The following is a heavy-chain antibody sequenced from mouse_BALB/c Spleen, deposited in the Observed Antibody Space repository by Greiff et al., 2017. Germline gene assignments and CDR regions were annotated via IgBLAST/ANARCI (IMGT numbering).Heavy chain of an antibody. J-gene: IGHJ2*01. Sequence: QGQLKESGAELVRPGTSVKVSCKASGYAFTNYLIEWVKQRPGQGLEWIGVINPGSGGTNYNEKFKGKATLTADKSSSTAYMQLSSLTSDDSAVYFCARELGLRRGFDYWGQGTTLTVSS. D-gene: IGHD3-1*01. V-gene: IGHV1-54*01. CDR3: ARELGLRRGFDY. CDR1: GYAFTNYL. CDR2: INPGSGGT.